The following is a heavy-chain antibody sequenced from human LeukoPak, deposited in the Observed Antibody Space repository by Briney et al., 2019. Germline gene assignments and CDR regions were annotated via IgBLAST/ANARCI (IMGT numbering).Heavy chain of an antibody. Sequence: SETLSLTCTASGGSISGAGYYWSWIRQPAGKGLEWIGRIYTSGSTNYNPSLKSRVTISVDTSKNQFSLKLTPVTAADTAVYYCAREFHYWGQGTLVTVSS. D-gene: IGHD2-21*01. CDR1: GGSISGAGYY. V-gene: IGHV4-61*02. J-gene: IGHJ4*02. CDR2: IYTSGST. CDR3: AREFHY.